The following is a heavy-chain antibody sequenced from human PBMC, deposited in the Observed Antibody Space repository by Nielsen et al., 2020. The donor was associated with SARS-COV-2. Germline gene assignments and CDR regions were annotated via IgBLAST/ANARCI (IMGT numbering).Heavy chain of an antibody. CDR1: GGSISSGSHY. CDR2: IFYRENT. V-gene: IGHV4-61*01. CDR3: VRIDMATISVDY. D-gene: IGHD5-24*01. J-gene: IGHJ4*02. Sequence: SETLSLTCIVSGGSISSGSHYWSWIRQPPGKGLEWIGYIFYRENTNYNPSLKSRFTISVDTSKNQFSLKVNSVTAADTAVYYCVRIDMATISVDYWGRGTLVTVSS.